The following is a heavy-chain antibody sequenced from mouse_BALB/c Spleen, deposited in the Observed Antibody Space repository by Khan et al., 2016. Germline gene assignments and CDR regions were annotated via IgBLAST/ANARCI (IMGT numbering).Heavy chain of an antibody. J-gene: IGHJ4*01. CDR2: IWGDGST. D-gene: IGHD4-1*01. V-gene: IGHV2-3*01. CDR1: GFSLTNYG. Sequence: QVQLKESGPGLVAPSQNLSITCTVSGFSLTNYGVSWVRQPPGKGLEWLGVIWGDGSTNYHSALISRLSISKDNSTSQVFLILNSLQTDDTATYYCAKSPNWGNYAMDYWSQGTSVTVSS. CDR3: AKSPNWGNYAMDY.